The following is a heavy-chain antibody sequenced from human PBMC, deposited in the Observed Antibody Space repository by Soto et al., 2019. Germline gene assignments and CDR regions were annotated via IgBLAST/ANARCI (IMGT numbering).Heavy chain of an antibody. V-gene: IGHV3-21*01. CDR2: ISSRSDI. Sequence: SGGSLRLSCVGSGFTFSTYSINWVRQAPGKGLEWVSSISSRSDIYYADSVKGRFTISRGNAKNSVSLQMNSLRAEDTAVYYCAGQYAAAGTHYYYYGMVVWGQGTTVTVSS. D-gene: IGHD6-13*01. CDR1: GFTFSTYS. J-gene: IGHJ6*02. CDR3: AGQYAAAGTHYYYYGMVV.